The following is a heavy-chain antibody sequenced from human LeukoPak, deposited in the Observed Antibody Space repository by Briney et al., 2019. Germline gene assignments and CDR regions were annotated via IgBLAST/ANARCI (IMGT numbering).Heavy chain of an antibody. CDR3: ARDPGVVVPASDGY. CDR1: GYTFTGYY. V-gene: IGHV1-2*02. Sequence: ASVTVSCKASGYTFTGYYMHWVRQAPGQGLEWMGWINPNSGGTNYAQKFQGRVTMTRDTSISTAYMELSRLRSDDTAVYYCARDPGVVVPASDGYWGQGTLVTVSS. CDR2: INPNSGGT. J-gene: IGHJ4*02. D-gene: IGHD2-2*01.